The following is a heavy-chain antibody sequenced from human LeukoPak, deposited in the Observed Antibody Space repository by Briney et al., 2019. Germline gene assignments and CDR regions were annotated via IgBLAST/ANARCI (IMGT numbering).Heavy chain of an antibody. D-gene: IGHD3-22*01. CDR3: ASSRYDSSGYYGIIAY. V-gene: IGHV3-21*01. CDR1: GFTFSGSA. Sequence: GGSLRLSCAASGFTFSGSAMHWVRQASGKGLKWVSSITRSSNYIYYADSVKGRFTISRDNAKNSLYLQVNSLRAEDTAVYYCASSRYDSSGYYGIIAYWGQGTLVTVSS. J-gene: IGHJ4*02. CDR2: ITRSSNYI.